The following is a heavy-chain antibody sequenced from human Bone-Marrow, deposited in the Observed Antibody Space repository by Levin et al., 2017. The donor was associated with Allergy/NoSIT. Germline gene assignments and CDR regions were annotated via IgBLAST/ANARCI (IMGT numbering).Heavy chain of an antibody. Sequence: PGGSLRLSCTVSGGSISSYYWSWIRQPPGKGLEWIGYIYYSGSTNYNPSLKSRVTISVDTSKNQFSLKLSSVTAADTAVYYCARGGGRYSSWPAPGGMDVWGQGTTVTVSS. D-gene: IGHD6-13*01. V-gene: IGHV4-59*01. CDR3: ARGGGRYSSWPAPGGMDV. J-gene: IGHJ6*02. CDR2: IYYSGST. CDR1: GGSISSYY.